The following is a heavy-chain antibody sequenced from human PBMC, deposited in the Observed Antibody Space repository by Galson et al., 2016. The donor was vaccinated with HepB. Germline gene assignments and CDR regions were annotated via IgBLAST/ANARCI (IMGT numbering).Heavy chain of an antibody. D-gene: IGHD1-1*01. CDR2: TYYRSKWYS. Sequence: CAISGDSVSSNSATWNWIRLSPSRALEWLGRTYYRSKWYSDYALSVKSRITINADTSKSQFSLQLNSVTPEDTAVYYCARRTGNGFDVWGQGTTVTVSS. CDR3: ARRTGNGFDV. V-gene: IGHV6-1*01. J-gene: IGHJ6*02. CDR1: GDSVSSNSAT.